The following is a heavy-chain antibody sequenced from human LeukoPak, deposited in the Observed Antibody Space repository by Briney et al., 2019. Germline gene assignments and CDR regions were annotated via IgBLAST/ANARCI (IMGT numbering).Heavy chain of an antibody. D-gene: IGHD5-12*01. CDR3: ARAVSYRNSGYDYGWGDFDY. CDR2: MNPNGGNT. CDR1: GYTFTSYD. Sequence: ASVKVSCKASGYTFTSYDINWVRQATGQGLEWMGWMNPNGGNTGYAQKFQGRVTMTRNTSISTAYMELSSLRSEDTAVYYCARAVSYRNSGYDYGWGDFDYWGQGTLVTVSS. J-gene: IGHJ4*02. V-gene: IGHV1-8*01.